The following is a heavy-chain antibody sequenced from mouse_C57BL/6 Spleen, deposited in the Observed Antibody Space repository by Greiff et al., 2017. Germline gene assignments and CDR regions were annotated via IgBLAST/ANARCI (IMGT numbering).Heavy chain of an antibody. J-gene: IGHJ2*01. Sequence: EVKVEESRGGLVKPGGSLKLSCAASGFTFSDYGMHWVRQAPEKGLEWVAYISSGSSTIYYADTVKGRFTISRDNAKTTLFLQMTSLRSEDTAMYYCARLDDYDEGYYFDYWGQGTTLTVSS. CDR2: ISSGSSTI. CDR1: GFTFSDYG. CDR3: ARLDDYDEGYYFDY. D-gene: IGHD2-4*01. V-gene: IGHV5-17*01.